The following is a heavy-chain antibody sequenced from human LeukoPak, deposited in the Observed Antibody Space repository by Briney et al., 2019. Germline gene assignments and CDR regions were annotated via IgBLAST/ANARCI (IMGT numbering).Heavy chain of an antibody. V-gene: IGHV7-4-1*02. CDR1: GYTFTAYY. CDR3: ARVLVGIAARPDSHYYYYYMDV. J-gene: IGHJ6*03. Sequence: GASVKVSCKTSGYTFTAYYIHWVRQAPGQGLEWMGWINTNTGNPTYAQGFTGRFVFSLDTSVSTAYLQISSLKAEDTAVYYCARVLVGIAARPDSHYYYYYMDVWGKGTTVTVSS. D-gene: IGHD6-6*01. CDR2: INTNTGNP.